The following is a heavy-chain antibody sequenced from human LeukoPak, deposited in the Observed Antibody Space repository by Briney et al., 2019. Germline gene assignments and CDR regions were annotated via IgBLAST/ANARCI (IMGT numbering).Heavy chain of an antibody. CDR1: GFTFSSYW. CDR2: IKQDGSEK. CDR3: ARERGWLQPNAIDY. D-gene: IGHD5-24*01. J-gene: IGHJ4*02. Sequence: SGGSLRLSCAASGFTFSSYWMSWVRQAPGKGLEWVANIKQDGSEKYYVDSVKGRFTISRDNAKNSLYLQMNSLRAEDTAVYYCARERGWLQPNAIDYWGQGTLVTVSS. V-gene: IGHV3-7*01.